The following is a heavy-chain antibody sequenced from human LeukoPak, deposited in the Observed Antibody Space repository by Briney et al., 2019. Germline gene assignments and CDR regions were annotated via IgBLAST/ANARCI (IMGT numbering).Heavy chain of an antibody. Sequence: PGGSLRLSCAAPGFTFSSYWMSWVRQAPRKGLEWVANIKQDGSEKYYVDSVKGRFTISRDNAKNSLYLQMNSLRAEDTAVYYCARFDWLLYFDYWGPGTLVTVPS. V-gene: IGHV3-7*01. CDR2: IKQDGSEK. CDR3: ARFDWLLYFDY. J-gene: IGHJ4*02. D-gene: IGHD3-9*01. CDR1: GFTFSSYW.